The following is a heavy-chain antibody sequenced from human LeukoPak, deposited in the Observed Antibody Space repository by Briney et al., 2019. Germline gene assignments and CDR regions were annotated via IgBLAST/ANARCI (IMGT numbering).Heavy chain of an antibody. V-gene: IGHV1-18*01. CDR1: DYTFTSYG. Sequence: ASVKVSCKASDYTFTSYGISWVRQAPGQGLEWMGWISAHNGNTDYAQKLQGRVTMTTDTSTTTAYMELRSLRSDDTAVYYCERANSSWSLMDYWGQGTLVTVSS. D-gene: IGHD6-13*01. CDR2: ISAHNGNT. CDR3: ERANSSWSLMDY. J-gene: IGHJ4*02.